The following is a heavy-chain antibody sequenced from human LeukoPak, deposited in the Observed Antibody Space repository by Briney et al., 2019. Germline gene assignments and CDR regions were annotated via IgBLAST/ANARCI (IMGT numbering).Heavy chain of an antibody. Sequence: PGGSLRLSCTVSGFTLSSYEMSWIRQAPGKGLEWVSSIEYSGGSAYYADSVKGRFTISRDDSKNSLYLQMNSLRAEDTAVYYCARLHGWRSGYSSGWSTGPNWGQGTLVTVSS. D-gene: IGHD6-19*01. V-gene: IGHV3-23*01. CDR2: IEYSGGSA. J-gene: IGHJ4*02. CDR1: GFTLSSYE. CDR3: ARLHGWRSGYSSGWSTGPN.